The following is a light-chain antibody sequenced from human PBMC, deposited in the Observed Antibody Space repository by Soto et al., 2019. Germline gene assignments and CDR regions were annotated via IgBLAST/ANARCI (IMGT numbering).Light chain of an antibody. CDR1: QSVSSSY. V-gene: IGKV3-20*01. CDR3: QQYGSSFT. Sequence: EIVLTQSPGTLSLSPGERATLSCRASQSVSSSYLAWYKQQPGQAPRLLIYGASSQATGIPDRFSGSGSGTDFTLIISILEPEYVAVYYCQQYGSSFTFGPGTKVDIK. CDR2: GAS. J-gene: IGKJ3*01.